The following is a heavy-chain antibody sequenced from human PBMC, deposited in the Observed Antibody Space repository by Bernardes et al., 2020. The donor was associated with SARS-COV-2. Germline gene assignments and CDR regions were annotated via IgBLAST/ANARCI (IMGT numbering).Heavy chain of an antibody. J-gene: IGHJ3*02. CDR2: IYYSGST. D-gene: IGHD2-8*01. V-gene: IGHV4-31*03. CDR3: ARSPASWGVQAFDI. CDR1: GGFISSGGYY. Sequence: LCCTVYGGFISSGGYYWIWIGQHPGKGLERIGYIYYSGSTYYNPSLKSRVTISVDTSKNQFSLKLSSVTAAETAVYYCARSPASWGVQAFDIGGQGTMVTVSS.